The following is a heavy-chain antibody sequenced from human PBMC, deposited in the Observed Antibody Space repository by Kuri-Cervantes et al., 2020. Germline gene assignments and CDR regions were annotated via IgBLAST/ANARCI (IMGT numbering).Heavy chain of an antibody. Sequence: GESLKISCKASGYTFTGYYMHWVRQAPGQGLEWMGWINPNSDGTNYAQKFQGRVTMTRDTSISTAYMELSRLRSDDTAVYYCARVRWELLDRDGTGPYYFDYWGQGTLVTVSS. J-gene: IGHJ4*02. D-gene: IGHD1-26*01. CDR2: INPNSDGT. CDR1: GYTFTGYY. V-gene: IGHV1-2*02. CDR3: ARVRWELLDRDGTGPYYFDY.